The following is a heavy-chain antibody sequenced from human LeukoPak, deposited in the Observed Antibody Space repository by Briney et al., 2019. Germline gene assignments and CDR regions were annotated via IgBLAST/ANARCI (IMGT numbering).Heavy chain of an antibody. Sequence: QPGGSLRLSCAASGFTFSSYGMHWVRQAPGKGLEWVAFIRYEGSNKYYADTVKGRFTISRDNSKNTLYLQMNSLRAEDTAVYYCAKDLHAWIQLWSSLDAFDIWGQGTMVTVSS. CDR2: IRYEGSNK. CDR1: GFTFSSYG. J-gene: IGHJ3*02. CDR3: AKDLHAWIQLWSSLDAFDI. V-gene: IGHV3-30*02. D-gene: IGHD5-18*01.